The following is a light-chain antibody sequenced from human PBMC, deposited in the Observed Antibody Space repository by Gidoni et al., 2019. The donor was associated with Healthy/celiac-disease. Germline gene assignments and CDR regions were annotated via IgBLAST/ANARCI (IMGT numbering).Light chain of an antibody. CDR3: QQYDNLPCT. CDR1: QDISNY. Sequence: DIQMTQSPSSLSASVGDRVTITCQASQDISNYLNWYQQKPGKAPKLLIYDASKLETGVPSRFSGSGSGTDFTFAISSLQPEDIATYYCQQYDNLPCTFGPGTNVDIK. CDR2: DAS. V-gene: IGKV1-33*01. J-gene: IGKJ3*01.